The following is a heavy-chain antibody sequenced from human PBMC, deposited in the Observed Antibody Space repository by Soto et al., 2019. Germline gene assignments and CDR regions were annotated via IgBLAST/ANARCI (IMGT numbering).Heavy chain of an antibody. J-gene: IGHJ4*02. D-gene: IGHD2-15*01. V-gene: IGHV3-15*01. CDR1: GFTFSNAW. CDR2: IKSKTDGGTT. Sequence: EVQLVESGGGLVKPGGSLRLSCAASGFTFSNAWMSWVRQAPGKGLEWVGRIKSKTDGGTTDYAAPVKGRFTISRDDSKNTLYLQINSLKTEDTAVYYCTTGTVVVVVEGDYWGQGTLVTVSS. CDR3: TTGTVVVVVEGDY.